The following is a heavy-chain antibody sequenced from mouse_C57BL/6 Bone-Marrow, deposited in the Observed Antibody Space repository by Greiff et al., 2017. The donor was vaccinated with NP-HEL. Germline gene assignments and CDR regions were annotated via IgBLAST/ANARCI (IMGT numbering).Heavy chain of an antibody. CDR3: ARTGSSY. V-gene: IGHV1-82*01. D-gene: IGHD1-1*01. CDR1: GYAFSSSW. Sequence: VKLQESGPELVKPGASVKISCKASGYAFSSSWMNWVKQRPGKGLEWIGRNYPGDGDTNYNGKFKGKATLTADKSSSTAYMQLSSLTSEDSAVYYCARTGSSYWGQGTTLTVSS. CDR2: NYPGDGDT. J-gene: IGHJ2*01.